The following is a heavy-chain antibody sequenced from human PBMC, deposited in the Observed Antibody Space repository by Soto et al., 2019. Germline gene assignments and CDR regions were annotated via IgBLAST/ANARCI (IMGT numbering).Heavy chain of an antibody. V-gene: IGHV4-61*01. CDR1: GGSVSSGSYY. J-gene: IGHJ5*02. Sequence: PSDTLSLTCTVSGGSVSSGSYYWSWIRQPPGKGLEWIGYIYYSGSTNYNPSLKSRVTISVDTSKNQFSLKLSSVTAADTAVYYCARGDYYGSGSYYNWFDPWGQGTLVTVSS. CDR3: ARGDYYGSGSYYNWFDP. D-gene: IGHD3-10*01. CDR2: IYYSGST.